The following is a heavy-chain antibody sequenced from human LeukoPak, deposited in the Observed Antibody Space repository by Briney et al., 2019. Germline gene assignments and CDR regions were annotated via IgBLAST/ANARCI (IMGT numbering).Heavy chain of an antibody. D-gene: IGHD2-2*01. Sequence: GGSLRLSCAASGFTFSSYGMHWARQAPGKGLEWVAVISYDGSNKYYADSVKGRFTISRDNSKNTLYLQMNSLRAEDTAVYYCAKGALRYCSSTSCYGRFDYWGQGTLVTVSS. CDR1: GFTFSSYG. J-gene: IGHJ4*02. CDR2: ISYDGSNK. V-gene: IGHV3-30*18. CDR3: AKGALRYCSSTSCYGRFDY.